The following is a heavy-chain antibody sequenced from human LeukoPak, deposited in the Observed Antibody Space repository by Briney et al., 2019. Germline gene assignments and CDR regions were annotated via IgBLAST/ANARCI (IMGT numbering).Heavy chain of an antibody. CDR2: IWYDGSNK. D-gene: IGHD2-21*02. J-gene: IGHJ4*02. CDR3: ARSPGGDLVYDY. Sequence: GSLRLSCAASRFTFSSYGMHWVRQAPGKGLEWVAVIWYDGSNKYYADSVKGRFTISRDNSKNTLYLQMNSLRAEDTAVYYCARSPGGDLVYDYWGQGTLVTVSS. V-gene: IGHV3-33*01. CDR1: RFTFSSYG.